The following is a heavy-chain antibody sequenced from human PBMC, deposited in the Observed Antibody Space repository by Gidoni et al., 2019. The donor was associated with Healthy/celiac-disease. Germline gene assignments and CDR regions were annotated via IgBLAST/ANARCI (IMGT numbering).Heavy chain of an antibody. D-gene: IGHD3-10*01. CDR3: ARPHSSGSYYSVGWFDP. J-gene: IGHJ5*02. CDR2: IYYSGST. V-gene: IGHV4-39*01. CDR1: GGSISSSSYY. Sequence: QLQLQESGPGLVKPSETLSLTCTVSGGSISSSSYYWGWIRQPPGKGLEWIGSIYYSGSTYYNPSLKSRVTISVDTSKNQFSLKLSSVTAADTAVYYCARPHSSGSYYSVGWFDPWGQGTLVTVSS.